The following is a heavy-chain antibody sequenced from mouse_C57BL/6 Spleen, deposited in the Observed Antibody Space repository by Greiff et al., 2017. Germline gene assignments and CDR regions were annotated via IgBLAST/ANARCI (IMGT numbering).Heavy chain of an antibody. J-gene: IGHJ2*01. D-gene: IGHD2-1*01. CDR3: TRSVGYYGNYVLDY. CDR2: LDPETGGT. Sequence: QVQLKQSGAELVRPGASVTLSCKASGYTFTDYEMHWVKQTPVHGLEWIGALDPETGGTAYNQKFKGKAILTADKSSSTAYMELRSLTSEDSAVYYCTRSVGYYGNYVLDYWGQGTTLTVSS. CDR1: GYTFTDYE. V-gene: IGHV1-15*01.